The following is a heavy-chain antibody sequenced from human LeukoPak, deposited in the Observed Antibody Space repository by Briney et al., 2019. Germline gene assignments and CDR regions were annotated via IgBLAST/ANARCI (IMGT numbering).Heavy chain of an antibody. CDR1: RFTFGKYW. CDR3: ATKQWLAPPPDS. D-gene: IGHD6-19*01. J-gene: IGHJ4*02. Sequence: GGSLRLSCAASRFTFGKYWMLWVRHAPGRGLESVSRINTDGTVTTYADSVKGRFTVSRDNADNTMFLQMNSVRDVGTAVYYCATKQWLAPPPDSWGQGTPVTVSS. CDR2: INTDGTVT. V-gene: IGHV3-74*01.